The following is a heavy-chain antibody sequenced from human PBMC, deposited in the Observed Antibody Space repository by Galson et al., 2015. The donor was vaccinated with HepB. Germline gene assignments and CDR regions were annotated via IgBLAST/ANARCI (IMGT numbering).Heavy chain of an antibody. CDR1: GYTFTGYY. CDR2: VNPNTAGP. V-gene: IGHV1-2*02. D-gene: IGHD3-22*01. CDR3: AREGSGYHDF. Sequence: SVKVPCKASGYTFTGYYIHWVRQTPGQGLEWMGWVNPNTAGPNYAQKFQGRVTMAWHTSTVTAYMDLSSLRSDDTAVYYCAREGSGYHDFWGQGTLVTVSS. J-gene: IGHJ4*02.